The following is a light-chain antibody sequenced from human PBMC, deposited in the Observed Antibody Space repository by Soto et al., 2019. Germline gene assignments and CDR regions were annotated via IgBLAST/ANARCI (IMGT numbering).Light chain of an antibody. CDR3: SSYTSTMTNV. Sequence: QAALSQPPYVSGSPGQSITISCTGTSSDVGGFNSVSWYQLRPGTAPKLILYDVVDRPSGVSYRFSGSKSGNTASLTISGLQAADEADYFCSSYTSTMTNVFGSGTKVTVL. J-gene: IGLJ1*01. V-gene: IGLV2-14*03. CDR1: SSDVGGFNS. CDR2: DVV.